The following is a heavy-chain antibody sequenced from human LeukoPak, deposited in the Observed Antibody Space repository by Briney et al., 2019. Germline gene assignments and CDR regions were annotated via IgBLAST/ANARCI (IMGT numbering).Heavy chain of an antibody. CDR2: ISYDGSNK. V-gene: IGHV3-30*18. Sequence: PGGSLRLSCAASGFTFSSYGMHWVRQAPGKGLEWVAVISYDGSNKYYADSVKSRFTISRDNSKNTLYLQMNSLRAEDTAVYYCAKAEGIAVAGSFIDLYYFDYWGQGTLVTVSS. CDR1: GFTFSSYG. J-gene: IGHJ4*02. D-gene: IGHD6-19*01. CDR3: AKAEGIAVAGSFIDLYYFDY.